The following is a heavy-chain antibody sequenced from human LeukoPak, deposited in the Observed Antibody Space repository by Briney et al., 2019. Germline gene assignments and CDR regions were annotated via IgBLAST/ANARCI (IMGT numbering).Heavy chain of an antibody. CDR3: AKDRVDY. Sequence: GGSLRLSCTVSGFTFNSFWMTWVRQAPGKGLEWVATIEQDGNEKYYLDSVKGRFTISRDNAENSIYLHMNSLRVDDTAVYYCAKDRVDYWGQGTLVTVSS. CDR2: IEQDGNEK. J-gene: IGHJ4*02. V-gene: IGHV3-7*01. D-gene: IGHD3-10*01. CDR1: GFTFNSFW.